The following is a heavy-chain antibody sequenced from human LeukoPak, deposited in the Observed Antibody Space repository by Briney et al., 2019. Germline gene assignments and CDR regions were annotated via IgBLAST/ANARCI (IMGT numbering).Heavy chain of an antibody. Sequence: GDSLRLSCAASGFIFSNHAMNWVRQAPGKGLEWVSSISSTGNYIYDAASVKGRFTISRDNAKKSLLLLMDSLRDEDTAVYYCARAKNSNGNYYLRDAFDFWGPGTVVTVST. CDR2: ISSTGNYI. CDR3: ARAKNSNGNYYLRDAFDF. CDR1: GFIFSNHA. V-gene: IGHV3-21*01. J-gene: IGHJ3*01. D-gene: IGHD3-22*01.